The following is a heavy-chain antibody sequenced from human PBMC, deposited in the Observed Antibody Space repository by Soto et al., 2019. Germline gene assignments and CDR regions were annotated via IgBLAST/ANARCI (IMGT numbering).Heavy chain of an antibody. J-gene: IGHJ4*02. CDR1: GGSITTSNW. D-gene: IGHD2-21*02. Sequence: SETLSLTCTVSGGSITTSNWWSWFRQSPGKGLEWIGEVYHSGSTNVNSSLKSRVTISVQTSKNQFSLTLRSVTAADTAVYYCAAAGLVTPYYFDRWGQGTLVTVSS. CDR3: AAAGLVTPYYFDR. CDR2: VYHSGST. V-gene: IGHV4-4*02.